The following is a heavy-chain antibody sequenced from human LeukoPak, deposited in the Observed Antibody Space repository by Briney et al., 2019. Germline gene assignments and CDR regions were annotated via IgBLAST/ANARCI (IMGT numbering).Heavy chain of an antibody. D-gene: IGHD6-13*01. V-gene: IGHV1-2*02. CDR3: VSWAGGYSDVASFDY. Sequence: GASVKVSCKASGYIFSDYYIHWVRQAPGRGFEWMGWISRYSGATKLAQKFQGRVTLTRDTSISTAYVELSNLASDDTGVYYCVSWAGGYSDVASFDYWGQGTLVIVSS. CDR1: GYIFSDYY. CDR2: ISRYSGAT. J-gene: IGHJ4*02.